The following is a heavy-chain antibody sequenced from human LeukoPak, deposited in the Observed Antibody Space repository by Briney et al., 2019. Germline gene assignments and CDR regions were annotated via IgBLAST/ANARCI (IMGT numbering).Heavy chain of an antibody. V-gene: IGHV3-74*01. CDR2: INPDGSNT. CDR1: GFTFSSYS. J-gene: IGHJ4*02. Sequence: GGSLRLSCAASGFTFSSYSMNWVRQAPGKGLVWVSYINPDGSNTNYADSVKGRFTISRDNAKNALYLQMNSLRAEDTAVYYCAKDLHYGSADYWGQGTLVTVSS. CDR3: AKDLHYGSADY. D-gene: IGHD3-10*01.